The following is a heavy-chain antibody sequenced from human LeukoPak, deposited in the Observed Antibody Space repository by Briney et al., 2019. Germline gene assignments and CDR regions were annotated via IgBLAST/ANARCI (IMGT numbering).Heavy chain of an antibody. CDR3: ARDAVTTSLGWFDP. V-gene: IGHV3-74*01. J-gene: IGHJ5*02. CDR1: GFTFSSYW. Sequence: PGGSLRLSCAASGFTFSSYWMHWVRQAPGKGLVWVSRINSDGSRTSYADSVKGRFTISRDNAKNTQYLQMNSLRAEDTAVYYCARDAVTTSLGWFDPWGQGTLVTVSS. D-gene: IGHD4-17*01. CDR2: INSDGSRT.